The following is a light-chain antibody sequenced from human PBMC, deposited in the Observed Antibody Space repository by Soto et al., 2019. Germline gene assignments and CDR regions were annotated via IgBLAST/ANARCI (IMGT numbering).Light chain of an antibody. Sequence: QSALTQPPSASGTPGQRVTISCSGGTSNIGSNTVNWYQQLPGTAPKLLIYSNDQRPSGVPDRFSGSKSGPSASLAISGLQSEDEADYYCAAWDDSLTGWVFGGGTKVTVL. J-gene: IGLJ3*02. V-gene: IGLV1-44*01. CDR1: TSNIGSNT. CDR2: SND. CDR3: AAWDDSLTGWV.